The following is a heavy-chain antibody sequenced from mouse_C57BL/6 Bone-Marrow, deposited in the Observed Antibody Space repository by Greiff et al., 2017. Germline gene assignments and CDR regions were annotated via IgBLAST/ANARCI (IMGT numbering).Heavy chain of an antibody. CDR3: AREGTTVVAYDFDY. J-gene: IGHJ2*01. CDR1: GFTFSDYG. D-gene: IGHD1-1*01. V-gene: IGHV5-17*01. CDR2: ISSGSSTI. Sequence: EVMLVESGGGLVKPGGSLKLSCAASGFTFSDYGMHWVRQAPEKGLVWVAYISSGSSTIYYADTVKGRFTISRDNAKNTLFLQMTRLRSEDTAMYYCAREGTTVVAYDFDYWGQGTTLTVSS.